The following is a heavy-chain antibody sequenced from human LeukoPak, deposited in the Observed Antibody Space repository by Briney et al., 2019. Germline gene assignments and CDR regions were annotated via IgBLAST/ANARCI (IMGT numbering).Heavy chain of an antibody. D-gene: IGHD5-18*01. Sequence: GGSLRLSCAASGFTLDDYAMHWVRQAPGKGLEWVSGISWNSGSIGYADSVKGRFTISRDNAKNSLYLQMNSLRAEDTALYYCAKDIGYSYGSLRGFDYWGQGTLVTVSS. CDR2: ISWNSGSI. J-gene: IGHJ4*02. V-gene: IGHV3-9*01. CDR3: AKDIGYSYGSLRGFDY. CDR1: GFTLDDYA.